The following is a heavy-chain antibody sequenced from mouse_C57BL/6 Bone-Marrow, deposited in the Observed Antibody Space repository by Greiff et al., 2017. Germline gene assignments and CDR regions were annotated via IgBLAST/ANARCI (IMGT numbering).Heavy chain of an antibody. CDR3: ARGLRRRGAWFAY. D-gene: IGHD2-2*01. CDR2: IDPSDSYT. CDR1: GYTFTSYW. V-gene: IGHV1-50*01. Sequence: VQLQQPGAELVKPGASVKLSCKASGYTFTSYWMQWVKQRPGQGLEWIGEIDPSDSYTNYNQKFKGKATLTVDTSSSTAYMQLSSLTSEDSAVDYCARGLRRRGAWFAYWGQGTLVTVSA. J-gene: IGHJ3*01.